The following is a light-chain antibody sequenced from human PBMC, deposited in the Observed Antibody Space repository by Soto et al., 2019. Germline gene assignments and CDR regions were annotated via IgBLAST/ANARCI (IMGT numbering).Light chain of an antibody. CDR1: QSVSSY. Sequence: EIVLTQSPATLSLSPGERATLSFTASQSVSSYLAWYQQKPGQAPRLLIYDASNRATGIPARFSGSGSGTDFTLTISSLEPEDFAVYYCQQRSNWPLTFGGGTKVDIK. CDR3: QQRSNWPLT. CDR2: DAS. J-gene: IGKJ4*01. V-gene: IGKV3-11*01.